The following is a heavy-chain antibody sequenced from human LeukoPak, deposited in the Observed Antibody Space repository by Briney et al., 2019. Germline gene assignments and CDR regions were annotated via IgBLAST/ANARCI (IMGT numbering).Heavy chain of an antibody. J-gene: IGHJ4*02. CDR2: ISGDGGST. Sequence: GGSLRLSCAASGFTFDDYAMHWVRQAPGKGLKGFSLISGDGGSTYYADSVKGRFTISRDNSKNSLYLQMNSLRTEDTALYYCAKDSRGKGWLLLSYWGQGTLVTVSS. CDR3: AKDSRGKGWLLLSY. D-gene: IGHD3-22*01. V-gene: IGHV3-43*02. CDR1: GFTFDDYA.